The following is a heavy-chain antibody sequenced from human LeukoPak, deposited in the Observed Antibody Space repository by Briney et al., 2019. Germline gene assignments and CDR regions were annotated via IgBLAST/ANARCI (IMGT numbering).Heavy chain of an antibody. V-gene: IGHV3-23*01. J-gene: IGHJ6*02. CDR1: GFTFSSYA. CDR2: ISGSGGST. D-gene: IGHD2-2*03. CDR3: ARHGYCSSTSCHSHYYYGMDV. Sequence: GGSLRLSCAASGFTFSSYAMSWVRQAPGKGLEWVSAISGSGGSTYYADSVKGRFTISRDNSKNTLYLQMNSLRAEDTAVYYCARHGYCSSTSCHSHYYYGMDVWGQGTTVTVSS.